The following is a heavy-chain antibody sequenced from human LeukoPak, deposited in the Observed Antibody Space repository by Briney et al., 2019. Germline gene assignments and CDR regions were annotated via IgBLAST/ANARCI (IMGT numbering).Heavy chain of an antibody. V-gene: IGHV1-2*02. D-gene: IGHD3-3*01. J-gene: IGHJ5*02. CDR2: INPNSGGT. CDR3: ARMQYYDFWSGYYTSWFDP. Sequence: ASVKVSCKASGYTFTGYYMHWVRQAPGQGLEWMGWINPNSGGTNYAQKFQGRVTMTGDTSISTAYVELSRLRSDDTAVYYCARMQYYDFWSGYYTSWFDPWGQGTLVTASS. CDR1: GYTFTGYY.